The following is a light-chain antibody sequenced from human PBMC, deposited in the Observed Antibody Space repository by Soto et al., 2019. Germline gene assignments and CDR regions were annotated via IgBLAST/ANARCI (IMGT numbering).Light chain of an antibody. Sequence: IRMTQSPATLSVSPGERATLSCRASQSVSSNLAWYQQKPGQAPRLLIYGASTRATGIPARFSGSGSGTEFTLTISSLQPEDFATYYCQQSYNTPRTLGQGTKVDIK. V-gene: IGKV3-15*01. CDR2: GAS. CDR1: QSVSSN. CDR3: QQSYNTPRT. J-gene: IGKJ2*01.